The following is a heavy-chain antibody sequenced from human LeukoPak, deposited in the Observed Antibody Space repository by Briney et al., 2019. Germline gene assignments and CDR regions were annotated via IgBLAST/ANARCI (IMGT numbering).Heavy chain of an antibody. CDR2: IYSGGNT. Sequence: SGGSLRLSCVVSGFTVSSTYMTWVRQAPGKGLEWVSVIYSGGNTYYADSVKGRFTISRDISKNTLYLQMNSLRAEDTALYYCARGGSGWYLSDYWGQGTLVTVSS. D-gene: IGHD6-19*01. J-gene: IGHJ4*02. CDR3: ARGGSGWYLSDY. CDR1: GFTVSSTY. V-gene: IGHV3-66*01.